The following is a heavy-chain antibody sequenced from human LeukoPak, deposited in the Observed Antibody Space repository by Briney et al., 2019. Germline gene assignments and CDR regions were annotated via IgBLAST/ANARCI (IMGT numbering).Heavy chain of an antibody. CDR2: MNPDGSIR. J-gene: IGHJ4*02. D-gene: IGHD3/OR15-3a*01. V-gene: IGHV3-7*01. CDR3: ARGVGGDWFPDN. Sequence: GGSLRLSCAVSGFTSSSYWMSWVRQPPGKGLEWVANMNPDGSIRYYVASVKGRFTISRDNAMNSLHLQMNSRKAEDTAVYYCARGVGGDWFPDNWGQGTLVTVSS. CDR1: GFTSSSYW.